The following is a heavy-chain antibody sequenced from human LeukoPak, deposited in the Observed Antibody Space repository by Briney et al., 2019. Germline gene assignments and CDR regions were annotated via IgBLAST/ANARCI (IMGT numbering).Heavy chain of an antibody. CDR3: AKDPLTTVTNFYFDY. D-gene: IGHD4-11*01. V-gene: IGHV3-23*01. J-gene: IGHJ4*02. CDR1: GFTFSSYA. CDR2: ISGSGGST. Sequence: GGSLRLSCAASGFTFSSYAMSWVRQAPGKGLEWVSAISGSGGSTYYADSVKGRFTISRDNSRNTLYLQMNSLRAEDTAVYYCAKDPLTTVTNFYFDYWGQGTLVTVSS.